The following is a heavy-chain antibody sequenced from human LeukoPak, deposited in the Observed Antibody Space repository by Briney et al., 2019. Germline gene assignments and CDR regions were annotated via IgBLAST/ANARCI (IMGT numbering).Heavy chain of an antibody. CDR3: ARRTGSYYGRFDY. J-gene: IGHJ4*02. V-gene: IGHV4-59*08. CDR1: GGSISSYY. CDR2: IYYSGST. Sequence: PSETLSLTCTVSGGSISSYYWSWIRQPPGKGLEWIGYIYYSGSTNYNPSLQSRVTMSVDTSKNQFSLKLSSVTAAYTAMYYCARRTGSYYGRFDYWGQGTLVTVSS. D-gene: IGHD1-26*01.